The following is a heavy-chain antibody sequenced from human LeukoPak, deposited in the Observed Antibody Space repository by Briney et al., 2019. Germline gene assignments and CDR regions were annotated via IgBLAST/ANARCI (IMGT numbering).Heavy chain of an antibody. Sequence: GGSLRLSCAASGFTLSRFYMTWVRQAPGKGLEWVSSISSSGSNIYYSDSVKGRFTISRDNAKSSLYLQMNSLRAEDTAVFYCAREDIMATMTFDYWGQGILVTVSS. V-gene: IGHV3-21*01. CDR2: ISSSGSNI. CDR1: GFTLSRFY. CDR3: AREDIMATMTFDY. J-gene: IGHJ4*02. D-gene: IGHD5-12*01.